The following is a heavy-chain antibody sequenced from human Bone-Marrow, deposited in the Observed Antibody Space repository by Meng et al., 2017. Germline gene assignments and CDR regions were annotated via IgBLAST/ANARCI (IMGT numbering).Heavy chain of an antibody. V-gene: IGHV3-66*02. CDR2: IYSGGST. Sequence: EVQLVESGGGLVQSGGSLRLSCDASGVHVSSNYMSWVRQAPGKGLEWVSVIYSGGSTYYADSVKGRFTISRDNSKNTLYLQMNSLRAEDTAVYYCASYGIDYWGQGTLVTVSS. D-gene: IGHD1-26*01. CDR1: GVHVSSNY. J-gene: IGHJ4*02. CDR3: ASYGIDY.